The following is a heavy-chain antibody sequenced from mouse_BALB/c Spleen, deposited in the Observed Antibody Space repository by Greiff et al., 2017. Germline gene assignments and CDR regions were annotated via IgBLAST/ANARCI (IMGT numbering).Heavy chain of an antibody. CDR1: GYSITSDYA. V-gene: IGHV3-2*02. J-gene: IGHJ2*01. CDR3: ARSGSSGCFDY. Sequence: DVKLQESGPGLVKPSQSLSLTCTVTGYSITSDYAWNWIRQFPGNKLEWMGYISYSGSTSYNPSLKSRISITRDTSKNQFFLQLNSVTTEDTATYYCARSGSSGCFDYWGQGTTLTVSS. CDR2: ISYSGST. D-gene: IGHD3-1*01.